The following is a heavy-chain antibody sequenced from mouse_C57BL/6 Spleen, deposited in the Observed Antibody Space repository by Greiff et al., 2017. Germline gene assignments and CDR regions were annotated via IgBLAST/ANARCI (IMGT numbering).Heavy chain of an antibody. D-gene: IGHD2-4*01. J-gene: IGHJ2*01. V-gene: IGHV5-4*01. Sequence: EVHLVESGGGLVKPGGSLKLSCAASGFTFSSYAMSWVRQTPEKRLEWVATISDGGSYTYYPDNVKGRFTISRDNAKNNLYLQMSHLKSEDTAMYYCARDNYDCLDYWGQGTTLTVSS. CDR2: ISDGGSYT. CDR3: ARDNYDCLDY. CDR1: GFTFSSYA.